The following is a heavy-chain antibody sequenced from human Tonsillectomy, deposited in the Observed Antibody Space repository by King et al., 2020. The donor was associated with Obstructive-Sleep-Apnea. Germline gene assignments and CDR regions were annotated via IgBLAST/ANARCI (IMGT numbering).Heavy chain of an antibody. V-gene: IGHV4-39*07. CDR1: GGSISSSSYY. CDR2: IYYSGST. CDR3: ARAGGYCSGGSCLTYFDY. Sequence: LQLQESGPGLVKPSETLSLTCTVSGGSISSSSYYWGWIRQPPGKGLEWIGSIYYSGSTYYSPSLKSRVTISVDTSKNQFSLKLSSVTAADTAVYYCARAGGYCSGGSCLTYFDYWGQETLVTASS. D-gene: IGHD2-15*01. J-gene: IGHJ4*02.